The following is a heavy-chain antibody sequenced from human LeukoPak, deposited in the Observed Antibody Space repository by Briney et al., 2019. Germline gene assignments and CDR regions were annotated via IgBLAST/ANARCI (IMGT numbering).Heavy chain of an antibody. Sequence: PGGPLRLSCAASGFTFSTYAMSWVRQAPGKGLEWVSAVTGNGASTHYADSVKGRFTISRDNAKNTLYLQMNSLRVEDTAVYYCARGSGFGVWGQGTLVTVSS. CDR1: GFTFSTYA. J-gene: IGHJ4*02. D-gene: IGHD3-9*01. CDR2: VTGNGAST. V-gene: IGHV3-23*01. CDR3: ARGSGFGV.